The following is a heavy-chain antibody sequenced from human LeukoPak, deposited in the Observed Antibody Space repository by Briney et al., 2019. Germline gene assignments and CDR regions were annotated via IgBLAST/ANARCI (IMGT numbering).Heavy chain of an antibody. Sequence: ASVKVSCKTSGYTFTTYYMHWVRKAPGQGLEWMGWIKHNSGVTNYAQKFRGRVTMTWDTSISTAYMELSGLTSDDTAIYYCARPTYCGGDCYFNFDYWGQETLVTVSS. D-gene: IGHD2-21*02. V-gene: IGHV1-2*02. CDR2: IKHNSGVT. J-gene: IGHJ4*02. CDR3: ARPTYCGGDCYFNFDY. CDR1: GYTFTTYY.